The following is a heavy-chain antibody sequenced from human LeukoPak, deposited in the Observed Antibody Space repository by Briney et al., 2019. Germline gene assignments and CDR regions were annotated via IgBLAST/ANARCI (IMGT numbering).Heavy chain of an antibody. J-gene: IGHJ6*02. D-gene: IGHD3-3*01. CDR3: ARGGDFWSGYKTHEYGLDV. V-gene: IGHV3-30-3*01. CDR2: ISYDGSKK. CDR1: GFTFSSYA. Sequence: PGRSLRLSCAASGFTFSSYAMHWVRQAPGKGLEWVAVISYDGSKKYHADSAKGRFTISRDNSNKTQYLEMDSLRADDTAVYYCARGGDFWSGYKTHEYGLDVWGQGTTVTVSS.